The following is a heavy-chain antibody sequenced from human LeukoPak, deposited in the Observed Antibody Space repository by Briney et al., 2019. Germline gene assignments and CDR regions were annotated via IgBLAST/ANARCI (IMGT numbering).Heavy chain of an antibody. CDR2: ISGSGATT. V-gene: IGHV3-23*01. D-gene: IGHD7-27*01. CDR1: GFTFSNHD. J-gene: IGHJ2*01. Sequence: GGSLRLSCAASGFTFSNHDMHWVRQTPGKGLEWVARISGSGATTYYAGSVRGRFTISRDNSNYALYLQMNSLSADDTAVYYCANPWGSGWYFDLWGRGTLVTVSS. CDR3: ANPWGSGWYFDL.